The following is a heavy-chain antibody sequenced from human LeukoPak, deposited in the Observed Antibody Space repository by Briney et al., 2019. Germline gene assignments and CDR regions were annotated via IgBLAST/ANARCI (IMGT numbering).Heavy chain of an antibody. Sequence: SETLSLTCAVSGGSFFGSHWNWIRQSPEKGLEWIGEINHSGRTNYNPSLKSRVTISVDTSKSHFLLKLTSVTAADTAVYYCARDPTAVVTLPYYFDFWGQGTLVTVSA. CDR1: GGSFFGSH. V-gene: IGHV4-34*01. J-gene: IGHJ4*02. D-gene: IGHD4-23*01. CDR2: INHSGRT. CDR3: ARDPTAVVTLPYYFDF.